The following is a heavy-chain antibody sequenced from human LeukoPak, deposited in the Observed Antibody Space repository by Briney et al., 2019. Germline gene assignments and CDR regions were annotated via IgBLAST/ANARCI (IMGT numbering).Heavy chain of an antibody. Sequence: GGSLRLSCAASGFTFSSYAMSWVRQAPGKGLEWVSAISGSGGSTYYADSVKGRFTISRDNSKNTLYLQMNSLRAEDTAVYYCAKDLAFKANWDYYGMDVWGQGTTVTVSS. D-gene: IGHD3-3*02. V-gene: IGHV3-23*01. CDR2: ISGSGGST. CDR3: AKDLAFKANWDYYGMDV. J-gene: IGHJ6*02. CDR1: GFTFSSYA.